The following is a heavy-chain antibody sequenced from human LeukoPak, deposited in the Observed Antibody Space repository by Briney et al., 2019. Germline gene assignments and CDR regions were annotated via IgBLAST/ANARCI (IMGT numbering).Heavy chain of an antibody. V-gene: IGHV4-59*01. CDR2: IYYSGTT. J-gene: IGHJ6*02. Sequence: SETLSLTCTVSGGSISRYYWSWIRQSPGKGPEWLGYIYYSGTTNYNPSLKSRVTISVDTSKNQFSLKLSSVTAADTAVYYCAREDPQTTVPEGMDVWGQGTTVTVSS. CDR3: AREDPQTTVPEGMDV. D-gene: IGHD4-17*01. CDR1: GGSISRYY.